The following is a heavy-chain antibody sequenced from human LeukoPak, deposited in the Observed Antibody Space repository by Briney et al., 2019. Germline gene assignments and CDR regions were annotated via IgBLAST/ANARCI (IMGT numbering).Heavy chain of an antibody. CDR2: IYYSGST. CDR1: GGSISSSSYY. Sequence: SETLSLTCTVSGGSISSSSYYWGWIRQPPGKGLEWIGSIYYSGSTYYNPSLKSRVTISVDTSKNQFSLKLSSVTAADTAVYYCAKDRGVMIVVVIDYWGQGTLVTVSS. CDR3: AKDRGVMIVVVIDY. D-gene: IGHD3-22*01. J-gene: IGHJ4*02. V-gene: IGHV4-39*02.